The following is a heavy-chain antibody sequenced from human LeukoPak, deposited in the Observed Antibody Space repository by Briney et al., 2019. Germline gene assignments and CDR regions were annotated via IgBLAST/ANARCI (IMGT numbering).Heavy chain of an antibody. D-gene: IGHD2-15*01. CDR3: ARGSKDRYPDY. CDR1: GFSVSSNY. Sequence: GGSLRLSCAASGFSVSSNYMSWVRQAPGKGLEWVSVIYSDGTTYYAGSVKGRFAISRDNSKNTLYLQLISLRAEDTAVYYCARGSKDRYPDYWGQGTLVTVSS. J-gene: IGHJ4*02. CDR2: IYSDGTT. V-gene: IGHV3-53*01.